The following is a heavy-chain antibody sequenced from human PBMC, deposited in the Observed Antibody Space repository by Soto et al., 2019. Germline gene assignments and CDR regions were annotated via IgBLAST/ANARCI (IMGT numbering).Heavy chain of an antibody. Sequence: QLQLQESGPGLVKPSETLSLTCTVSGGSISSSSYYWGWIRQPPGKGLEWIGSIYYSGSTYYNPSLKSRVTISVDTSKNQFSLKRSSVTAADTAVYYCARLGDGYSYGADYWGQGTLVTVSS. CDR2: IYYSGST. CDR1: GGSISSSSYY. D-gene: IGHD5-18*01. J-gene: IGHJ4*02. V-gene: IGHV4-39*01. CDR3: ARLGDGYSYGADY.